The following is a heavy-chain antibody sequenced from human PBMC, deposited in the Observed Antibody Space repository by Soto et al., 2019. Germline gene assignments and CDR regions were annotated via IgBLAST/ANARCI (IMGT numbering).Heavy chain of an antibody. CDR2: INPHSGAT. CDR1: GYIFSANY. V-gene: IGHV1-2*02. Sequence: GASVKVSCKASGYIFSANYIHWVRQAPGQGLEWLGWINPHSGATNYAQKFLGRVPMSADTSASTAYMDLARLKSDDTAVYYCVIAHELGFSNWFDPWGRGTLVTAPQ. CDR3: VIAHELGFSNWFDP. J-gene: IGHJ5*02. D-gene: IGHD1-7*01.